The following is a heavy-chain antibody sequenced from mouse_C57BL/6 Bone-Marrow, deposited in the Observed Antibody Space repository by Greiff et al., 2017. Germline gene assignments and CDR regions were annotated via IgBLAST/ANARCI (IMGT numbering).Heavy chain of an antibody. CDR1: GFTFSDFY. V-gene: IGHV7-1*01. CDR2: SRNKANDYTT. Sequence: DVKLVESGGGLVQSGRSLRLSCATSGFTFSDFYMEWVRQAPGKGLEWIAASRNKANDYTTEYSASVKGRFIVSRDTSQSILYLQMNALRAEDTAIYYCARDASTGTGAMDYWGQGTSVTVSS. D-gene: IGHD4-1*02. J-gene: IGHJ4*01. CDR3: ARDASTGTGAMDY.